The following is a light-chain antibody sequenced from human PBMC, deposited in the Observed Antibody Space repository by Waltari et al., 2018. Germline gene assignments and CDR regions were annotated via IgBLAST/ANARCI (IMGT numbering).Light chain of an antibody. CDR2: RDS. J-gene: IGLJ3*02. Sequence: SLELPSPPSLSVPPGQTARITSPGDRLRLQFASCYRPTPGHAALLLIFRDSERSSGSPGRFSGSTAGTVVTLTIPGVQSEDGADYYCESADGSGPMTWVFGGGTRLTVL. CDR1: RLRLQF. CDR3: ESADGSGPMTWV. V-gene: IGLV3-25*03.